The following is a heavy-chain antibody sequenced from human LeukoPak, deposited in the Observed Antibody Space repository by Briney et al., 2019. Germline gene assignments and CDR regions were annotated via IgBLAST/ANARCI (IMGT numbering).Heavy chain of an antibody. CDR1: GGTFSSYA. CDR3: ARAPGPYDYGDYGWFDP. V-gene: IGHV1-69*04. CDR2: IIPILGIA. Sequence: RGSSVKVSCKASGGTFSSYAISWVQQAPGQGLEWMGRIIPILGIANYAQKFQGRVTITADKSTSTAYMELSSLRSEDTAVYYCARAPGPYDYGDYGWFDPWGQGTLVTVSS. D-gene: IGHD4-17*01. J-gene: IGHJ5*02.